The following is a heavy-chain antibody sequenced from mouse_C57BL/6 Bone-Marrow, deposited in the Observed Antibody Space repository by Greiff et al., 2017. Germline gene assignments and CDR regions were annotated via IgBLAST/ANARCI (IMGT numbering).Heavy chain of an antibody. D-gene: IGHD1-1*01. V-gene: IGHV3-8*01. CDR1: GYSITSDY. CDR2: ISYSGST. J-gene: IGHJ2*01. Sequence: EVKLQESGPGLAKPSQTLSLTCSVTGYSITSDYWNWIRKFPGNKLEYMGYISYSGSTYYNPSLKSRISITRDTSRNQYYLQLNSVTTEDTATYCGARYYYYGSSFDYWGQGTTLTVSS. CDR3: ARYYYYGSSFDY.